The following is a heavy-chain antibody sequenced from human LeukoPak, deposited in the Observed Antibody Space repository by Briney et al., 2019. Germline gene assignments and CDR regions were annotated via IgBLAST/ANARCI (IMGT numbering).Heavy chain of an antibody. J-gene: IGHJ4*02. CDR2: ISGSGGST. V-gene: IGHV3-23*01. D-gene: IGHD3-10*01. CDR3: ARLGWNRNYYGSGSYGFDY. Sequence: GGSLRLSCAASGFTFSSYAMSWVRQAQGKGLEWVSAISGSGGSTYYADSVKGRFTISRDNSKNTLYLQMNSLRAEDTAVYYCARLGWNRNYYGSGSYGFDYWGQGTLVTVSS. CDR1: GFTFSSYA.